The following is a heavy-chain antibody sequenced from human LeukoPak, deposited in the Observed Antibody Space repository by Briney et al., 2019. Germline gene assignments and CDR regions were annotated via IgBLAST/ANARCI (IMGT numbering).Heavy chain of an antibody. CDR2: ISSSSNMI. Sequence: PGGSLRLSCAASGLTFSNYEMNWVRQAPGKGLEWLSYISSSSNMIFYAESVKGRFTTPRDNAKNSLYLQMNSLGAEGTAIYYCATASGGWYRYYFDSWGQGILVTVSS. D-gene: IGHD6-13*01. CDR3: ATASGGWYRYYFDS. J-gene: IGHJ4*02. V-gene: IGHV3-48*03. CDR1: GLTFSNYE.